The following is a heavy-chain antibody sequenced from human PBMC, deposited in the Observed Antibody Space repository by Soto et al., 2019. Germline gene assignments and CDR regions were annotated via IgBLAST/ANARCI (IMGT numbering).Heavy chain of an antibody. Sequence: HVQLVESGGGVVQPGRSLRLSCAVSGFNFDSYGMNWVRQAPGKGLKWVAVISYDGSHKASADSVKGRFAISRDNSKNILFLQMNSLRVEDTAVYYCAKDLVLTSSWPADWGQGTLVTVSS. CDR1: GFNFDSYG. CDR3: AKDLVLTSSWPAD. CDR2: ISYDGSHK. D-gene: IGHD6-19*01. V-gene: IGHV3-30*18. J-gene: IGHJ4*02.